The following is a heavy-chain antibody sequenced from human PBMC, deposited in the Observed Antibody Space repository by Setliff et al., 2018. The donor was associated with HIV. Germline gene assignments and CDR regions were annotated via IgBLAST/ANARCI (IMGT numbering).Heavy chain of an antibody. J-gene: IGHJ6*03. CDR3: ARMATVYYYYMDV. CDR2: INTNTGNP. Sequence: ASVKVSCKASGYTFSNYGMNWVRQAPGQGLEWMGWINTNTGNPTYAQGFTGRFVFSLDTSVSTACLQISSLKAEDTAVYYCARMATVYYYYMDVWGKGTTVTVSS. D-gene: IGHD4-4*01. V-gene: IGHV7-4-1*02. CDR1: GYTFSNYG.